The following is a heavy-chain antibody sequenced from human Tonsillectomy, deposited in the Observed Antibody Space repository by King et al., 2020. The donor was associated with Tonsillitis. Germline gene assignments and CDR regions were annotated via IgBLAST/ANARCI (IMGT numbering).Heavy chain of an antibody. Sequence: QLQESGPRLVKPSETLSLTCTVSGGSIRNYYWSWIRQPAGKGLEWIGRIYSSGSTNYNPSLNSRVTMSEDTSKNRISLKLSYVTAADTAVYYCARNPPRQLEDWYFDIWGRGTLVTVSS. J-gene: IGHJ2*01. CDR1: GGSIRNYY. CDR3: ARNPPRQLEDWYFDI. V-gene: IGHV4-4*07. CDR2: IYSSGST. D-gene: IGHD6-6*01.